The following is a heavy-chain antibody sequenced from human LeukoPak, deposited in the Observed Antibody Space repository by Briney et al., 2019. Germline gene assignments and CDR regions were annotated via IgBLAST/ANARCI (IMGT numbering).Heavy chain of an antibody. J-gene: IGHJ5*02. CDR3: ARFERWSVAGPTPKGNWFDP. Sequence: GASVKVSCKASGYTFTGYYMHWVRQAPGQGLEWMGWINPNSGGTNYAQKFQGRVTMTRDTSISTAYMELSRLRSDDTAVYYCARFERWSVAGPTPKGNWFDPWGQGTLVTVSS. D-gene: IGHD6-19*01. CDR1: GYTFTGYY. CDR2: INPNSGGT. V-gene: IGHV1-2*02.